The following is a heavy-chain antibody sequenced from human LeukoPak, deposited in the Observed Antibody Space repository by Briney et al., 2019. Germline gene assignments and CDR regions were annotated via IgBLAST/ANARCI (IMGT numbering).Heavy chain of an antibody. D-gene: IGHD3-10*01. J-gene: IGHJ6*03. CDR3: AREGVGAAPYYYYYMDV. Sequence: GGSLRLSCAASGFTFSSYSMNWVRQAPGKGLEWVSYISSSSSTIYYADSVKGRFTISRDNAKNSLYLQMNSLRAEDTAVYYCAREGVGAAPYYYYYMDVWGKGTTVTVSS. CDR1: GFTFSSYS. V-gene: IGHV3-48*01. CDR2: ISSSSSTI.